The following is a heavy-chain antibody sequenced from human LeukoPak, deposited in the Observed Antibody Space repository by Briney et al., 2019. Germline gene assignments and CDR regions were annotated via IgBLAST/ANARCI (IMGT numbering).Heavy chain of an antibody. CDR3: ARGHFDSSSTHDY. CDR2: ISSSGSTI. V-gene: IGHV3-11*04. D-gene: IGHD6-6*01. CDR1: GFTFSDYY. Sequence: GGSLRLSCAASGFTFSDYYMSWIRQAPGKGLEWVSYISSSGSTIYYADSVKGRFTISRDNAKNSLYLQMNSLRADDTAVYYCARGHFDSSSTHDYWGQGTLVTVSS. J-gene: IGHJ4*02.